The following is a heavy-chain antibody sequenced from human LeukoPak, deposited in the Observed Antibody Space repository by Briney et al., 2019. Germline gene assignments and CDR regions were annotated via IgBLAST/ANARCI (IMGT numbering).Heavy chain of an antibody. CDR2: IYYSGST. J-gene: IGHJ4*02. CDR3: ARRRYDDYLGMHYFDY. Sequence: PSETLSLTCTVSGGSISSSSYYWGWIRQPPGKGLEWIGSIYYSGSTYYNPSLKSRVTISVDTSKNQFSLKLSSVTAADTAVYYCARRRYDDYLGMHYFDYWGQGTLVTVSS. CDR1: GGSISSSSYY. D-gene: IGHD4-17*01. V-gene: IGHV4-39*01.